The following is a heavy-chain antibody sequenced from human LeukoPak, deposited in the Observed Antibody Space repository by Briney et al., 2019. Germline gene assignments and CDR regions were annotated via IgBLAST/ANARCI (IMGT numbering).Heavy chain of an antibody. J-gene: IGHJ4*02. CDR2: IKQGGSKK. D-gene: IGHD3-3*01. V-gene: IGHV3-7*01. CDR1: GFTFSSYW. CDR3: ARAALDYDFWSGHLSDFDY. Sequence: GGSLRLSCAASGFTFSSYWMSWVRQAPGKGLEWVANIKQGGSKKYYVDSVKVRFAISRDNDKNSLYLQMNSLRAEDTAVYYCARAALDYDFWSGHLSDFDYWGQGTLVTVSS.